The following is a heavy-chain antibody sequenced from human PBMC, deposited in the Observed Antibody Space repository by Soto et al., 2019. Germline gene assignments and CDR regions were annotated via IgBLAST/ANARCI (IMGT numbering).Heavy chain of an antibody. CDR1: GFTFSSYS. V-gene: IGHV3-48*01. Sequence: EVQLVESGGGLVQPGGSLRLSCAASGFTFSSYSMNWVRQAPGKGLEWVSYISSSSSTIYYADSVKGRFTISRDNAKNSLYLQMNSLRAEDTAVYYCAREGDTAMVDDAFDIWGQGTMVTVSS. D-gene: IGHD5-18*01. J-gene: IGHJ3*02. CDR3: AREGDTAMVDDAFDI. CDR2: ISSSSSTI.